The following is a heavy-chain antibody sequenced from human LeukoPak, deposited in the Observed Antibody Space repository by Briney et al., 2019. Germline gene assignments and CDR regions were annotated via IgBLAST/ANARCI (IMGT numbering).Heavy chain of an antibody. J-gene: IGHJ5*02. CDR2: IYYSGST. V-gene: IGHV4-59*01. D-gene: IGHD3-10*01. CDR3: ARVVRLWFGELLLYWIDP. CDR1: GGSISSYY. Sequence: SETLSLTCTVSGGSISSYYWSWIRQPPGKGLEWIGNIYYSGSTNYNPSLKSRVTISVDTSKNQFSLKLSSVTAADTAVYYCARVVRLWFGELLLYWIDPWGQGTLVTVSS.